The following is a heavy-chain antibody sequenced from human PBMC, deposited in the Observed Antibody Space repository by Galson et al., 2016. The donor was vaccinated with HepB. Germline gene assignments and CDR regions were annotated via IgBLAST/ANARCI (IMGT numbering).Heavy chain of an antibody. CDR1: GNTFTNYW. Sequence: QSGAEVKKPGESLKISCQASGNTFTNYWIGWVRQMPGKGLEWMGIIYPGDSHTTYSPSFQGQVTISADESINTAYLQWSSLKASDTAMYYCARHTYSTLSYFDSWGQGTLVTVSS. CDR2: IYPGDSHT. CDR3: ARHTYSTLSYFDS. J-gene: IGHJ4*02. D-gene: IGHD2-21*01. V-gene: IGHV5-51*01.